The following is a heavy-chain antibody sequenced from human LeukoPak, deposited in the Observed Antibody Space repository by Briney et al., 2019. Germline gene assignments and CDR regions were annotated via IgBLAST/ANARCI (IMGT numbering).Heavy chain of an antibody. V-gene: IGHV4-59*01. D-gene: IGHD3-16*01. J-gene: IGHJ4*02. CDR3: ARGGGTLDY. Sequence: KPSETLSLTCTVSGDSISSYYWSWIRQPPGKGLEWIGYIYDSGKTNYNASLISRVTISVDTSKNQFSLKLTSVTPADTAVYYCARGGGTLDYWGQGTLVTVSS. CDR2: IYDSGKT. CDR1: GDSISSYY.